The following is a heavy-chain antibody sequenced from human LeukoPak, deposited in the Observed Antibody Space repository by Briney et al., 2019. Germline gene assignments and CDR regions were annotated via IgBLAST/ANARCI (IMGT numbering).Heavy chain of an antibody. CDR3: AKEPLWFGELYYFDY. Sequence: PGGSLRLSCAASGFTFSSYAMSWVRQAPGKGLEWVLAISGSGGSTYYADSVKGRFTISRDNSKNTLYLQMNSLRAEDTAVYYCAKEPLWFGELYYFDYWGQGTLVTVSS. D-gene: IGHD3-10*01. CDR2: ISGSGGST. CDR1: GFTFSSYA. V-gene: IGHV3-23*01. J-gene: IGHJ4*02.